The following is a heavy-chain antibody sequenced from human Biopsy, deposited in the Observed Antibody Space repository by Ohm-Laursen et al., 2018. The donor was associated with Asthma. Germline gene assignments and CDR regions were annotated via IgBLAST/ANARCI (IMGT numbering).Heavy chain of an antibody. V-gene: IGHV1-2*06. D-gene: IGHD3-16*01. CDR1: GYPFTDYY. CDR3: ARIKIRIGAGTDRYFDL. CDR2: IDPNRGGT. Sequence: ASVKVSCKPSGYPFTDYYVHWVRQAPGQGLEWMGRIDPNRGGTNYAQKFLGRVTMTRDTSVNTAFMVLSRLRSDDTAVYYCARIKIRIGAGTDRYFDLWGRGTLVTVSS. J-gene: IGHJ2*01.